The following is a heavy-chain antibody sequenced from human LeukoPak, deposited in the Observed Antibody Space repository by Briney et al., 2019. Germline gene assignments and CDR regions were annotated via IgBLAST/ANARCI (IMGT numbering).Heavy chain of an antibody. J-gene: IGHJ6*02. CDR3: AKGRAAEHTAMVHYYYYGMDV. CDR1: GFTFSSYA. CDR2: ISGSGGST. V-gene: IGHV3-23*01. Sequence: GGSLRLSCAAPGFTFSSYAMSWVHQAPGKGLEWVSAISGSGGSTYYADSVKGRFTISRDNSKNTLYPQMNSLRAEDTAVYYCAKGRAAEHTAMVHYYYYGMDVWGQGTTVTVSS. D-gene: IGHD5-18*01.